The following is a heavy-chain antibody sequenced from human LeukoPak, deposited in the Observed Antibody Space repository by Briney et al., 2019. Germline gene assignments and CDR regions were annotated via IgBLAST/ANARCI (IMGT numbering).Heavy chain of an antibody. CDR3: AREDGYCSGGSCYFDY. Sequence: PGASVKVSCKASGYTFTSYYMHWVRQAPGQGLEWMGIINPSGGSTSYAQKFQGRVTMTRDTSTSTVYMELSSLRSEDTAEYYCAREDGYCSGGSCYFDYWGQGTLVTVSS. CDR1: GYTFTSYY. D-gene: IGHD2-15*01. CDR2: INPSGGST. J-gene: IGHJ4*02. V-gene: IGHV1-46*01.